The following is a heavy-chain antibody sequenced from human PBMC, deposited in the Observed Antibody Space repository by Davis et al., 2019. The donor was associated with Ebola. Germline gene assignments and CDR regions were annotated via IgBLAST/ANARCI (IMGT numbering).Heavy chain of an antibody. CDR1: GFTFSSYG. CDR2: ISYDGSNK. D-gene: IGHD4-17*01. CDR3: AKLIYGDYEIYYYYGMDV. V-gene: IGHV3-30*18. Sequence: GESLKISCAASGFTFSSYGMHWVRQAPGKGLEWVAVISYDGSNKYYADSVKGRFTISRDNSKNTLYLQMNSLRAEDTAVYYCAKLIYGDYEIYYYYGMDVWGQGTTVTVSS. J-gene: IGHJ6*02.